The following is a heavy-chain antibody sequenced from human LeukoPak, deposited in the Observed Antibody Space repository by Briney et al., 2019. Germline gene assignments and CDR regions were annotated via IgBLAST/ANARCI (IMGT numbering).Heavy chain of an antibody. CDR2: IYYSGNT. D-gene: IGHD1-1*01. V-gene: IGHV4-59*01. CDR3: ARGTGTTTYYYYYYGMDV. CDR1: GGSISNYY. J-gene: IGHJ6*02. Sequence: SETLSLTCTVSGGSISNYYWSWIRQPPGKGLEWIGYIYYSGNTNYNPSLKSRVTISVDTSKNQFSLTLSSVTAADTAVYYCARGTGTTTYYYYYYGMDVWGQGTTVTVSS.